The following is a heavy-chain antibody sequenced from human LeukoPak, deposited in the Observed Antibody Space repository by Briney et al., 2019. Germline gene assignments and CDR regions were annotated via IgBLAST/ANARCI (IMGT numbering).Heavy chain of an antibody. D-gene: IGHD2-2*02. Sequence: SETLSLTCAVYDGSFSGYYWSWIRQPPGKGLEWIGEINHSGSTNYNPSLKSRVTISVVTSKNQFSLKLSSVTAADTAVYYCARHPDDCSSTSCYIPHFDYWGQGTLVTVSS. CDR3: ARHPDDCSSTSCYIPHFDY. CDR2: INHSGST. J-gene: IGHJ4*02. V-gene: IGHV4-34*01. CDR1: DGSFSGYY.